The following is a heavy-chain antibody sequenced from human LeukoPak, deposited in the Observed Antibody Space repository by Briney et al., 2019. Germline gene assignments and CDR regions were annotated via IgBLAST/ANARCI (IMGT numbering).Heavy chain of an antibody. CDR3: ARDLTMVRGVPNFDS. Sequence: SETLSLTCTVSGASISSYYWSWIRQPPGKGLEWIGYIHYSGSTTYNPSLKSRVTISVDTSKNQFSLNLSSVTAADTAVYYCARDLTMVRGVPNFDSWGQGPLVTVSS. V-gene: IGHV4-59*01. D-gene: IGHD3-10*01. CDR2: IHYSGST. J-gene: IGHJ4*02. CDR1: GASISSYY.